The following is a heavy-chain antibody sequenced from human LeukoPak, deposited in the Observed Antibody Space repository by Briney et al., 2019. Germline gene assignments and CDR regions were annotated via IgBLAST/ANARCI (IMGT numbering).Heavy chain of an antibody. J-gene: IGHJ4*02. CDR3: AKGRWVTPQYYFDY. Sequence: GGSLRLSCAASGFTFSSYAMSWVRQAPGKGLEWVSAISGSGGSTYYADSVKGWFTISRDNSKNTLYLQMNSLRAEDTAVYYCAKGRWVTPQYYFDYWDQGTLVTVSS. D-gene: IGHD4-23*01. V-gene: IGHV3-23*01. CDR2: ISGSGGST. CDR1: GFTFSSYA.